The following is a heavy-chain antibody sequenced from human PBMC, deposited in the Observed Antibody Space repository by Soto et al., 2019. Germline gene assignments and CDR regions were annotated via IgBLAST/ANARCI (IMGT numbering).Heavy chain of an antibody. J-gene: IGHJ5*02. V-gene: IGHV1-18*01. CDR1: GYTFASYG. CDR3: AREIAVAANWFDP. Sequence: GASVKVSCKASGYTFASYGSRWVRQAPGQGLEWMGWISAYNGNTNYAQKLQGRVTMTTDTSTSTAYMELRSLRSDDTAVYYCAREIAVAANWFDPWGQGTLLTVSS. CDR2: ISAYNGNT. D-gene: IGHD6-19*01.